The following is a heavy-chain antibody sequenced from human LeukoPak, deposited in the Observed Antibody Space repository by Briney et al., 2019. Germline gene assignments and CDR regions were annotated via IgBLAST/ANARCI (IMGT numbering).Heavy chain of an antibody. Sequence: ASVKVSCKASGGTFSSYPVSWVRQAPGQGLEWMGGIIPIFGTANYAQKFQGRVTITADELTNTAYMDLSSLRSGDTAVYYCARDQINYDSSGYYYGGPFQHWGQGTLVTVSS. D-gene: IGHD3-22*01. V-gene: IGHV1-69*13. CDR2: IIPIFGTA. CDR1: GGTFSSYP. J-gene: IGHJ1*01. CDR3: ARDQINYDSSGYYYGGPFQH.